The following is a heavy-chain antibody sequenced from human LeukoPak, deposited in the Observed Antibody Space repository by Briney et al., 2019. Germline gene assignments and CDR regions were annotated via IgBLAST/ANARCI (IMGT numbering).Heavy chain of an antibody. V-gene: IGHV3-23*01. Sequence: GGSLRLSCAASGFTFSSYAMSWVRQAPGKGLEWVSAISGSGGSTYYADSVKGRFTISRDNSKNTLYLQMNSLRAEDTAVYYCAKDRGRLKLDIVVPLAPNWFDPWGQGTLVTVSS. CDR3: AKDRGRLKLDIVVPLAPNWFDP. CDR2: ISGSGGST. D-gene: IGHD2-2*01. J-gene: IGHJ5*02. CDR1: GFTFSSYA.